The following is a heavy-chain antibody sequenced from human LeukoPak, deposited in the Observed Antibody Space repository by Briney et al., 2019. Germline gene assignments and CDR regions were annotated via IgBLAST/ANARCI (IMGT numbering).Heavy chain of an antibody. Sequence: PGGSLRLSCAASGFTFSSYGMHWVRQAPGKGLEWVAVIWYDGSNKYYADSVKGRFTISRDNSKNTLYLQMNSLRAEDTAVYYCAKDARFGELLVGKSYYFDYWGQRTLVTVSS. CDR3: AKDARFGELLVGKSYYFDY. CDR2: IWYDGSNK. CDR1: GFTFSSYG. J-gene: IGHJ4*02. V-gene: IGHV3-33*06. D-gene: IGHD3-10*01.